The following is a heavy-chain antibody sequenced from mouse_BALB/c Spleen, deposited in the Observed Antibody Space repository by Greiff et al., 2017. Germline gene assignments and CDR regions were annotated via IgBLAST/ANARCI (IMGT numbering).Heavy chain of an antibody. J-gene: IGHJ4*01. CDR3: ARPYGPGAMDY. V-gene: IGHV14-3*02. D-gene: IGHD1-2*01. CDR1: GFNIKDTY. Sequence: EVHLVESGAELVKPGASVKLSCTASGFNIKDTYMHWVKQRPEQGLEWIGRIDPANGNTKYDPKFQGKATITADTSSNTAYLQLSSLTSEDTAVYYCARPYGPGAMDYWGQGTSVTVSS. CDR2: IDPANGNT.